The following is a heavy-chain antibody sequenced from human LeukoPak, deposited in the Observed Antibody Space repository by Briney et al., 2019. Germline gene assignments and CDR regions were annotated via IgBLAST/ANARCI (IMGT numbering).Heavy chain of an antibody. CDR1: GYTFTSYD. Sequence: ASVKVSCTASGYTFTSYDINWVRQAPGQGLEWMGWMNPNSGNTGYAQKFQGRVTMTRDTSISTAYMELSRLRSDDTAVYYCARGSIVGATFDYFDYWGQGTLVTVSS. CDR2: MNPNSGNT. CDR3: ARGSIVGATFDYFDY. V-gene: IGHV1-8*01. J-gene: IGHJ4*02. D-gene: IGHD1-26*01.